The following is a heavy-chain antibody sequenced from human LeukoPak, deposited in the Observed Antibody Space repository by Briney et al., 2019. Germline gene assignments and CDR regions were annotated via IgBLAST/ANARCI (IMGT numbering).Heavy chain of an antibody. Sequence: ASVKVSCKASGYTLTGYYMHWVRQAPGQGLEWMGWINPNSGGTNYAQKFQGRVTMTRDTSISTAYMELSRLRSDDTAVYYCARDPSIAAAGTDWGRGTLVTVSS. CDR3: ARDPSIAAAGTD. V-gene: IGHV1-2*02. D-gene: IGHD6-13*01. CDR1: GYTLTGYY. CDR2: INPNSGGT. J-gene: IGHJ4*02.